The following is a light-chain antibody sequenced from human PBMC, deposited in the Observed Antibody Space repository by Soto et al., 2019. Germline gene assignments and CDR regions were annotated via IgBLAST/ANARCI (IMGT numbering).Light chain of an antibody. CDR3: QQLKSYTEWT. J-gene: IGKJ1*01. V-gene: IGKV1-5*01. CDR2: AAS. CDR1: QSISSW. Sequence: DIHMTQSPSTLSASVRDRVTITCLASQSISSWLAWYQQKPGKAPKLLIYAASTLQSGVPSRFSGSGSGTDFTLTISSLQPEDFATYYCQQLKSYTEWTFGQGTKVDIK.